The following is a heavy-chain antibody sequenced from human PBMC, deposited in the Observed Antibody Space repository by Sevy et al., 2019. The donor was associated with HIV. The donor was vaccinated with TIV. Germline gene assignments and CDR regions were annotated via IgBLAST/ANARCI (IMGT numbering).Heavy chain of an antibody. CDR3: ATEYFKYFQH. Sequence: WGSLRLSCAASGFTFSDYYMSWIRQAPGQGLEWVSYISTDGRTMYYADSVKGRFTISRDNAKNSLYLQMNSLRAEDTAVYYCATEYFKYFQHWGQGTLVTVSS. J-gene: IGHJ1*01. CDR2: ISTDGRTM. CDR1: GFTFSDYY. D-gene: IGHD3-9*01. V-gene: IGHV3-11*01.